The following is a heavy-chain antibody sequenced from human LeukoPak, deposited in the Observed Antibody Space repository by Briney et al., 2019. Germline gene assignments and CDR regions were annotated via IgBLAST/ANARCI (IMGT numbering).Heavy chain of an antibody. CDR1: GYTLTELS. J-gene: IGHJ3*02. D-gene: IGHD3-9*01. CDR3: ARDSYYDILTGYYDAFDI. CDR2: FDPEDGET. Sequence: ASVKVSCKVSGYTLTELSMHWVRQAPGKGLEWMGGFDPEDGETIYAQKFQGRVTMTEDTSTDTAYMELSSLRSEDTAVYYCARDSYYDILTGYYDAFDIWGQGTMVTVSS. V-gene: IGHV1-24*01.